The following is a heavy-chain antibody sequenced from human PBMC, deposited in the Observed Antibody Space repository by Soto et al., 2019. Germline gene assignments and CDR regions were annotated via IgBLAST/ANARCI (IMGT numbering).Heavy chain of an antibody. CDR3: AREQFGELSDFDY. J-gene: IGHJ4*02. V-gene: IGHV3-30-3*01. Sequence: QVQLVESGGGVVQPGRSLRLSCAASGFTFSSYAMHWVRQAPGKGLEWVAVISYDGSNKYYADSVKGRFTISRDNSKNTLYLQMNSLRAEDTAVYYCAREQFGELSDFDYWGQGTLVTVSS. CDR1: GFTFSSYA. CDR2: ISYDGSNK. D-gene: IGHD3-10*01.